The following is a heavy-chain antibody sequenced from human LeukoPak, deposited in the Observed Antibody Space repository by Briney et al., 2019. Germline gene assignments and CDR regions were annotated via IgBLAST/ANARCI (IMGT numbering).Heavy chain of an antibody. J-gene: IGHJ4*02. Sequence: PGGSLRLSCAVSGFPFSNSWMYWVRQAPGKGLEWVSYISNSGTTIYYADSVKGRFIISRDNAKNSLHLQMNSLRVEDTAIYYCVRGGWGDYWGQGTLVTVSS. CDR1: GFPFSNSW. D-gene: IGHD3-10*01. CDR3: VRGGWGDY. V-gene: IGHV3-48*04. CDR2: ISNSGTTI.